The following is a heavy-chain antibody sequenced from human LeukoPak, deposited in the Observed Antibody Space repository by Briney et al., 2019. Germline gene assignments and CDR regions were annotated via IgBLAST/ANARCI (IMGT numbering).Heavy chain of an antibody. Sequence: GGSLRLSCAASGFTFSSHSMTWVRQAPGKGMEWVSSISSTSTYIYTADSLRGRFTISRDNAKNSLYLQINSLRAEDTAVYYCAVNNYYYVMDVWGQGTTVTVSS. J-gene: IGHJ6*02. V-gene: IGHV3-21*01. CDR1: GFTFSSHS. CDR3: AVNNYYYVMDV. CDR2: ISSTSTYI.